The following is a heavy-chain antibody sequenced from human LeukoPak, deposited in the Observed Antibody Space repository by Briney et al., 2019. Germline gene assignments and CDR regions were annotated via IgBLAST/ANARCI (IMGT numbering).Heavy chain of an antibody. D-gene: IGHD3-9*01. CDR3: AKSSPPPLRY. CDR1: GFTFSSYW. J-gene: IGHJ4*02. CDR2: IKQDGSEK. V-gene: IGHV3-7*03. Sequence: GGSLRLSCAASGFTFSSYWMSWVRQAPGKGLEWVANIKQDGSEKYYVDSVKGRFTVSRDNSKNTLYPQMKSLRAEDTAIYFCAKSSPPPLRYWGQGTLVTVSS.